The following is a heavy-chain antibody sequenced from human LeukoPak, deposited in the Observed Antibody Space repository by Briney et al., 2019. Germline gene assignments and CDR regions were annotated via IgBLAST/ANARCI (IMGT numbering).Heavy chain of an antibody. J-gene: IGHJ4*02. CDR2: IYHSGST. V-gene: IGHV4-4*02. CDR1: GGSISSSNW. Sequence: PSETLSLTCAVSGGSISSSNWWSWVRQPPGKGLEWIGEIYHSGSTNYNPSLKSRVTISVDKSKNQLSLKLSSVTAADTAVYYCARETPIYYGSGSNFDYWGQGTLVTVSS. D-gene: IGHD3-10*01. CDR3: ARETPIYYGSGSNFDY.